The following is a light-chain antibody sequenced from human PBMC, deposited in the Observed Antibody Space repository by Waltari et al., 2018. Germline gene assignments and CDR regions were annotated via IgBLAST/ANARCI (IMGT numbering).Light chain of an antibody. CDR3: QAWDSGTVV. Sequence: SYELTQAPSVSVPPGQTASITCSGDKLADKYLNWYQHKPGQSPVLVIYQNSKRRSGIPERFSGSISRKTATLTISAAQAMDEADYYCQAWDSGTVVFGGGTKLTVL. CDR2: QNS. V-gene: IGLV3-1*01. J-gene: IGLJ2*01. CDR1: KLADKY.